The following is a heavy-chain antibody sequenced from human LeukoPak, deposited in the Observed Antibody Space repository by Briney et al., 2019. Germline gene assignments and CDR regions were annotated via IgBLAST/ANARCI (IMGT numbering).Heavy chain of an antibody. Sequence: GGSLRLSCAASGFTFSSYWMNWARQAPGKGLEWVAIIWYDGSNKYYADSVKGRFTISRDNSKNTLYLQMNSLRAEDTALYYCAGGLGYSYGYGIDYWGQGTLVTVSS. CDR2: IWYDGSNK. V-gene: IGHV3-33*08. J-gene: IGHJ4*02. CDR1: GFTFSSYW. D-gene: IGHD5-18*01. CDR3: AGGLGYSYGYGIDY.